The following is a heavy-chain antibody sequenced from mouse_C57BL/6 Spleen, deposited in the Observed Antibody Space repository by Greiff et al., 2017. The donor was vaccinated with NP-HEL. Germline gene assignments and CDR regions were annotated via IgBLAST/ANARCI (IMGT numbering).Heavy chain of an antibody. CDR1: GYTFTSYW. J-gene: IGHJ3*01. CDR2: IHPTSGST. V-gene: IGHV1-64*01. Sequence: QVQLQQPGAELVKPGASVKLSCKASGYTFTSYWMHWVKQRPGQGLEWIGLIHPTSGSTNYNEKFKSKATLTVDKSSSTAYMQLSSLTSEDSAVLYCARGEYDGAIAWFAYWGQGTLVTVSA. CDR3: ARGEYDGAIAWFAY. D-gene: IGHD1-2*01.